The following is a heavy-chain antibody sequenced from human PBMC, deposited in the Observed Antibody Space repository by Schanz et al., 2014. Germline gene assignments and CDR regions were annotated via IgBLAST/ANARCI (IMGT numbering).Heavy chain of an antibody. D-gene: IGHD2-2*01. J-gene: IGHJ5*02. Sequence: VQLVESGGGLVKPGGSLRLSCAASGFIFNDYYMNWIRQAPGKGLEWVGRIRSKADGGTTDYAAPVKGRFTISRDDSKNTLFLQINSLKTEDTAVYYCTTVDCSSPSCPPWGQGTLVTVSS. CDR2: IRSKADGGTT. CDR1: GFIFNDYY. V-gene: IGHV3-15*01. CDR3: TTVDCSSPSCPP.